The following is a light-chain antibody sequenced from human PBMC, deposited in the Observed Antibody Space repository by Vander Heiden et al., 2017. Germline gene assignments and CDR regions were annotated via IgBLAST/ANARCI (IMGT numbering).Light chain of an antibody. CDR2: GAS. J-gene: IGKJ2*01. CDR1: QSVSSN. Sequence: EIVMTQFPASLSVSPGERATLSCRASQSVSSNLAWYQQKPGQAPGLLIYGASNRPTGIPARFSGSGSGTDFTLTISSLQSEDFAVYYCQQYNNWPYTFGQGTKLEIK. CDR3: QQYNNWPYT. V-gene: IGKV3-15*01.